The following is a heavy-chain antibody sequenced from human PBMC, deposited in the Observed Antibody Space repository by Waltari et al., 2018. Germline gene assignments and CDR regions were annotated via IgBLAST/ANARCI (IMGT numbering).Heavy chain of an antibody. CDR1: GFSFRGYA. Sequence: QVQLVESGGGVVQPGGSLRLSCAASGFSFRGYAMHWVRQAPGKGLEWVAFIWHDGSDKFYGGSVKGRFIISRDNSKNMVYLEMDSLRADDTAVYYCAKDGPVCGGASCSSFDRWGQGTLVTVSP. V-gene: IGHV3-30*02. CDR2: IWHDGSDK. CDR3: AKDGPVCGGASCSSFDR. D-gene: IGHD2-2*01. J-gene: IGHJ4*02.